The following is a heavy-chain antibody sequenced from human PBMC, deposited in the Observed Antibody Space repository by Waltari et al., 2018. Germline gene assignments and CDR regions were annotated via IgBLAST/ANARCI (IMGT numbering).Heavy chain of an antibody. CDR3: ARRIVGGPFDV. J-gene: IGHJ3*01. CDR1: GGTFGTYA. V-gene: IGHV1-69*12. D-gene: IGHD1-26*01. Sequence: QVHLVQSGAEVRKPGSSVKVSCEASGGTFGTYAISWVRQAPGQGLEWMGGSNTIYGKPNYAQKFQGRVNVAADEVTTTAYMELSSLRSDDTAVYYCARRIVGGPFDVWGQGTMVTVSS. CDR2: SNTIYGKP.